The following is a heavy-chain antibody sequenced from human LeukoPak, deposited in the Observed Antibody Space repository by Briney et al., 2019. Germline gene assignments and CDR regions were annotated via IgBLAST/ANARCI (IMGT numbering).Heavy chain of an antibody. V-gene: IGHV3-73*01. D-gene: IGHD4-17*01. Sequence: LGESLKISCAASGFTFSGSAMHWVRQASGKGLEWVGRIRSKANSYATAYAASVKGRFTISRDDSKNTAYLQMNSLKTEDTAVYYCTRNGLRWGQGTMVTVSS. CDR1: GFTFSGSA. J-gene: IGHJ3*01. CDR3: TRNGLR. CDR2: IRSKANSYAT.